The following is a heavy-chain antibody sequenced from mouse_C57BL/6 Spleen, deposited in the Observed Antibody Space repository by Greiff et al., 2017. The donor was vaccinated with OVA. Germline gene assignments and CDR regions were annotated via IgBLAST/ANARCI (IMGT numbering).Heavy chain of an antibody. CDR3: ARSPPDSSGYFYAMDY. Sequence: VQLQESDAELVKPGASVKISCKVSGYTFTDHTIHWMKQRPEQGLEWIGYIYPRDGSTKYNEKFKGKATLTADKSSSTAYMQLNSLTSEDSAVYFCARSPPDSSGYFYAMDYWGQGTSVTVSS. J-gene: IGHJ4*01. CDR2: IYPRDGST. CDR1: GYTFTDHT. V-gene: IGHV1-78*01. D-gene: IGHD3-2*02.